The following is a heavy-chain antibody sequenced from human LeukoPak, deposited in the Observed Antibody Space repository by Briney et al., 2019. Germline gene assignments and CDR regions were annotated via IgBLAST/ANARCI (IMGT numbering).Heavy chain of an antibody. Sequence: ASVKVSCTASGYTFTSYGISWVRQAPGQGLEWMGIINPSGGSTSYAQKFQGRVTMTRDTSTSTVYMELSSLRSEDTAVYYCARDQMPVSPLINWFDPWGQGTLVTVSS. J-gene: IGHJ5*02. CDR3: ARDQMPVSPLINWFDP. CDR2: INPSGGST. V-gene: IGHV1-46*01. D-gene: IGHD2-2*01. CDR1: GYTFTSYG.